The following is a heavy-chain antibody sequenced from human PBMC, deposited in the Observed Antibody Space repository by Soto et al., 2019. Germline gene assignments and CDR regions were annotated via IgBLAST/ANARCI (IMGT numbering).Heavy chain of an antibody. J-gene: IGHJ4*02. CDR2: IDPGDSSA. Sequence: GESLKISCHGSGYTFFSFWIVWVRQVPGKGLEWVGRIDPGDSSATYSPTFQGHVTISADRSTRSAYLQWRSLKASDTAIYFCARRYCSRADCYYDSWGQVSLVTFSS. CDR1: GYTFFSFW. CDR3: ARRYCSRADCYYDS. V-gene: IGHV5-10-1*01. D-gene: IGHD2-2*01.